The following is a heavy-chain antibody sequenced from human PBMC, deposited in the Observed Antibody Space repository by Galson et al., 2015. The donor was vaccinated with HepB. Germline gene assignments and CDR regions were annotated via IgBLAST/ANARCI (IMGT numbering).Heavy chain of an antibody. D-gene: IGHD1-26*01. Sequence: SLRLSCAASGFTVSGNYMSWVRQAPGKGLEWVSVLYSGGSTFYADSVKGRFTISRDNSKNTLYLQMNSLRAEDTAVYYCAKQAGSGSYLGAWLFDAFDIWGQGTMVTVSS. V-gene: IGHV3-53*05. CDR1: GFTVSGNY. CDR2: LYSGGST. CDR3: AKQAGSGSYLGAWLFDAFDI. J-gene: IGHJ3*02.